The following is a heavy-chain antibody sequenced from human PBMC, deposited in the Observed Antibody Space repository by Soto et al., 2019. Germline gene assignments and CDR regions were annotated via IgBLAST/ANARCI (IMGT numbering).Heavy chain of an antibody. J-gene: IGHJ3*01. CDR3: ARPNMITFRGVIVAPLDV. Sequence: QLQMVQYGAEVKKTGSSVMVSCKASGGTFSSYASSWVRQAPGQGLEWMGGIIPIFGTAKYAQKFQGRVTTAADKSTITAYMAMSRLRSEETAVYYGARPNMITFRGVIVAPLDVWGQGTMVTVSS. D-gene: IGHD3-16*02. V-gene: IGHV1-69*06. CDR1: GGTFSSYA. CDR2: IIPIFGTA.